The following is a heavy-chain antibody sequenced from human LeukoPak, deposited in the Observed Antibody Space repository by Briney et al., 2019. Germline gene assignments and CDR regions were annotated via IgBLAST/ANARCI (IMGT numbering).Heavy chain of an antibody. CDR1: GFTFSDDD. CDR2: ISSSGSSI. CDR3: AKDIGGTVVTPSAFDY. J-gene: IGHJ4*02. V-gene: IGHV3-11*04. D-gene: IGHD4-23*01. Sequence: GGSLRLSCAASGFTFSDDDMSWIRQAPGKGLEWVSYISSSGSSIYYADSVKGRFTISRDNAKNSLYLQMNSLRAEDTAVYYCAKDIGGTVVTPSAFDYWGQGTLVTVSS.